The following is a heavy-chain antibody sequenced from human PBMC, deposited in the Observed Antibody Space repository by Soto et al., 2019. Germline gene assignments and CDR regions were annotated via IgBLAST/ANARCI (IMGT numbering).Heavy chain of an antibody. CDR2: IYPGDSDT. CDR1: GKSFTSFW. D-gene: IGHD3-22*01. V-gene: IGHV5-51*01. J-gene: IGHJ3*02. Sequence: GEALKISCKISGKSFTSFWVVWVRQMPGRGREWMGNIYPGDSDTRYTPPFQGQVTISADKSTNTAYLKWHSLQASDTALYYCAKQDDRGALEIWGQGTKVTVSS. CDR3: AKQDDRGALEI.